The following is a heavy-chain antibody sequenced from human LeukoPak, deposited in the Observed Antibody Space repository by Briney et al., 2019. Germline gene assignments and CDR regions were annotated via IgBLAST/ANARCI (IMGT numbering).Heavy chain of an antibody. CDR3: AKAELLTN. CDR1: GFTFSNYG. D-gene: IGHD3-10*01. CDR2: IRYDGSDK. V-gene: IGHV3-30*02. Sequence: GGSLRLSCAASGFTFSNYGMHWVRQAPGKGLEWVAFIRYDGSDKYYADSVKGRFTISRDNSKNTLYLQMNSLRGEDTALYYCAKAELLTNWGQGTLVTVSS. J-gene: IGHJ4*02.